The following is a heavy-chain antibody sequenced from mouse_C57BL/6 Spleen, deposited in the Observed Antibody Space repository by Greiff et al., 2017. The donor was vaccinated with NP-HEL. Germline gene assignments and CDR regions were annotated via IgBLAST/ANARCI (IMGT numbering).Heavy chain of an antibody. CDR1: GYAFSSYW. CDR2: IYPGDGDT. J-gene: IGHJ2*01. CDR3: ARRDYYGFSYFDY. D-gene: IGHD2-2*01. V-gene: IGHV1-80*01. Sequence: VQLQQSGAELVKPGASVKISCKASGYAFSSYWMNWVKQRPGKGLEWIGQIYPGDGDTNYNGKFKGKATLTADKSSSTAYMQLSSLTSEDSAVYFCARRDYYGFSYFDYWGQGTTLTVSS.